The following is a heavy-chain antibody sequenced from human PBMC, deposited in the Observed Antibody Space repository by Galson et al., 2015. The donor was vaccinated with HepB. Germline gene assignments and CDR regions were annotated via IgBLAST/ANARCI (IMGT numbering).Heavy chain of an antibody. Sequence: SLRLSCAASGFTLSDYYVTWIRQAPGKGLEWLSYISRTGYTIYQADSVKGRFTFSRDNAANSLSLQMNSLRAEDTAVYYCARAYLNQDMGGYYQYYMDVWGKGTTVTVSS. V-gene: IGHV3-11*01. CDR1: GFTLSDYY. J-gene: IGHJ6*03. D-gene: IGHD3-16*01. CDR2: ISRTGYTI. CDR3: ARAYLNQDMGGYYQYYMDV.